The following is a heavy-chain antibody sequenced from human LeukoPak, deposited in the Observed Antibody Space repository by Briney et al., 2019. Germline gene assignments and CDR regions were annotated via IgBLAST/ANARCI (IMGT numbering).Heavy chain of an antibody. V-gene: IGHV4-4*02. CDR3: ARNTGYSSGWYSDY. CDR2: IYHSGST. Sequence: SGTQTLTCAVSGGSISSSNWWSWVRQPPGKGLEWIGEIYHSGSTNYNPSLKSRVTISVDKSKNQFSLKLSFVTAADTAVYYCARNTGYSSGWYSDYWGQGTLVTVSS. D-gene: IGHD6-19*01. CDR1: GGSISSSNW. J-gene: IGHJ4*02.